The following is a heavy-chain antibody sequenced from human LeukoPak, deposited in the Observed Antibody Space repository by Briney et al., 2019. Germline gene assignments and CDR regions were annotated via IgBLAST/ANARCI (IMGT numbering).Heavy chain of an antibody. CDR3: VRQPDY. J-gene: IGHJ4*02. V-gene: IGHV3-74*01. Sequence: GESLRLSCAASGFTFSNYWMHWVRQAPGKGLVWVSHINSDGRRTNYAASVKGRFTIYRDNAKNTLYLQMNSLRAEDTAVYYCVRQPDYWGQGTLVTSSP. CDR1: GFTFSNYW. D-gene: IGHD1-14*01. CDR2: INSDGRRT.